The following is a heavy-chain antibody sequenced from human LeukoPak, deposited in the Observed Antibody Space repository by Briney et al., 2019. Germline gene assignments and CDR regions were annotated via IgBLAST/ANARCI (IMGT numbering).Heavy chain of an antibody. CDR3: AREVAATYYFDY. CDR1: GFTFSSYG. V-gene: IGHV3-33*01. J-gene: IGHJ4*02. Sequence: GRSLRLSCAASGFTFSSYGMHWVRQAPGKGLEWVAVIWYDGSNKYFADSVKGRFTISRDNSKNTLYLQMNSLRAEDTAVYYCAREVAATYYFDYWGQGTLVTVSS. D-gene: IGHD6-25*01. CDR2: IWYDGSNK.